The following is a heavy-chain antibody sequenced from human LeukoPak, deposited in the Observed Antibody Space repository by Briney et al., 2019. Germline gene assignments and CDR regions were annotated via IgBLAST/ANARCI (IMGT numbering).Heavy chain of an antibody. Sequence: ASVKVSCKASGYTFTDYYIHWVRQAPGQGLEWMGWINPNSGGTNYAQKFQGRVTMTRDTSISTAYMDLSSLRSDDTAIYFCARGGLQLWFLVDYWGQGTLVTVSS. CDR2: INPNSGGT. V-gene: IGHV1-2*02. D-gene: IGHD5-18*01. CDR1: GYTFTDYY. J-gene: IGHJ4*02. CDR3: ARGGLQLWFLVDY.